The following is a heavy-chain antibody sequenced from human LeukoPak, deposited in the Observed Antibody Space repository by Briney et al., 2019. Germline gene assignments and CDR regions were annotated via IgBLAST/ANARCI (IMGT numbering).Heavy chain of an antibody. CDR1: GGSISSSSYH. V-gene: IGHV4-39*01. CDR2: VSYRGST. D-gene: IGHD6-13*01. Sequence: SETLSLTCTVSGGSISSSSYHWGWIRQPPGKGLEWIATVSYRGSTHCNPSLKSRVSVSVDTSKNQFSMRLSSVTAADTAMYYCALSSSWYRNWFDPWGQGTLVTVSS. J-gene: IGHJ5*02. CDR3: ALSSSWYRNWFDP.